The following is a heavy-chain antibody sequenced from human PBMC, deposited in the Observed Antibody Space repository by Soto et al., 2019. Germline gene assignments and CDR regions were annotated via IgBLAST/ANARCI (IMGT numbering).Heavy chain of an antibody. Sequence: QVQLVQSGAEVKKPGSSVKVSCKTSGGTFSKDAINWVRQAPGQGLEWMGLIIPVFGSPIYAQKFQGRITVNADESKGPAFMDLSRLRSEDKAVYYCTGVVGYPFEPGKTRYYAMGVWGQGTTVSVSS. CDR2: IIPVFGSP. D-gene: IGHD2-15*01. V-gene: IGHV1-69*01. CDR3: TGVVGYPFEPGKTRYYAMGV. CDR1: GGTFSKDA. J-gene: IGHJ6*02.